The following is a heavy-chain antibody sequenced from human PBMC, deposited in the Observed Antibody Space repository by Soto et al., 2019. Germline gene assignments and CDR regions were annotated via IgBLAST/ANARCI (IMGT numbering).Heavy chain of an antibody. CDR1: ARSISSGGYY. CDR3: ARDRPYGSGREYYGMDV. Sequence: SETLSPACTVSARSISSGGYYWSWLRQHPVKGLEWIGYIYNSGSTYYNPSLKSRVTISVDTSKNQFALKLSSVTAADTAVYYCARDRPYGSGREYYGMDVWGQGTTVTVSS. V-gene: IGHV4-31*03. CDR2: IYNSGST. D-gene: IGHD3-10*01. J-gene: IGHJ6*02.